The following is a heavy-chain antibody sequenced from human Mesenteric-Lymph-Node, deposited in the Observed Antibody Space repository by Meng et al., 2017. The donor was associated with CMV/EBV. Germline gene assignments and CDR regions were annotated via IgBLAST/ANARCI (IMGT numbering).Heavy chain of an antibody. J-gene: IGHJ6*02. D-gene: IGHD3-3*01. CDR2: INPNSGGT. V-gene: IGHV1-2*02. CDR1: GYTFTGNY. Sequence: ASVKVSCKASGYTFTGNYMHWVRQAPGQGLEWMGWINPNSGGTNYAQKFQGRVTITTDESTSTAYMELSSLRSEDTAVYYCASRLETIFGVVIMSNYYGMDVWGQGTTVTVSS. CDR3: ASRLETIFGVVIMSNYYGMDV.